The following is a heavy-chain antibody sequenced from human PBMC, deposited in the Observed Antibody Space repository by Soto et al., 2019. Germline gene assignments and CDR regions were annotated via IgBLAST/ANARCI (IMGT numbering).Heavy chain of an antibody. V-gene: IGHV1-69*02. CDR3: ANHYCSSTSCYAPDDAFDI. J-gene: IGHJ3*02. CDR1: GGTFSSYT. CDR2: IIPILGIA. Sequence: ASVKVSCKASGGTFSSYTISWVRQAPGQGLEWMGRIIPILGIANYAQKFQGRVTLTADKSTSTAYMELSSLRSEDTAVYYCANHYCSSTSCYAPDDAFDIWGQGTMVTVSS. D-gene: IGHD2-2*01.